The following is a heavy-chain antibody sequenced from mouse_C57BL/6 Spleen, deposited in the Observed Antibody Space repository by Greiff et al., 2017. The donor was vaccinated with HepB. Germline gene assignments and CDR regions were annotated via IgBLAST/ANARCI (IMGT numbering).Heavy chain of an antibody. CDR1: GFTFSSYA. V-gene: IGHV5-4*01. J-gene: IGHJ4*01. CDR2: ISDGGSYT. D-gene: IGHD2-5*01. Sequence: EVKLVESGGGLVKPGGSLKLSCAASGFTFSSYAMSWVRQTPEKRLEWVATISDGGSYTYYPDNVKGRFTISRDNAKNNLYLQMSHLKSEDTAMYYCARERSNYVEAMDYWGQGTSVTVSS. CDR3: ARERSNYVEAMDY.